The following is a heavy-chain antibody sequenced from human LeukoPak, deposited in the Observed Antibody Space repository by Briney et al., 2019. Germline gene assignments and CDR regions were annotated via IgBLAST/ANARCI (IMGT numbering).Heavy chain of an antibody. J-gene: IGHJ3*02. CDR1: GGSISSYY. D-gene: IGHD3-16*02. Sequence: SETLSLTCTVSGGSISSYYWSWIRQPPGKGLEWIGYIYYSGSTNYNPSLKSRVTISVDTSKNQFSLKLSSVTAADTAVYYCARSYDYVWGSYRPLAFDIWGQGTMVTVYS. V-gene: IGHV4-59*08. CDR3: ARSYDYVWGSYRPLAFDI. CDR2: IYYSGST.